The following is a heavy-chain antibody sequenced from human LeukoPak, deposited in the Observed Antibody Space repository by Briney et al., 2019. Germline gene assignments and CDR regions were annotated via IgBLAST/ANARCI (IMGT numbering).Heavy chain of an antibody. CDR3: ARGRGYGLYYYYYGMDV. D-gene: IGHD5-18*01. Sequence: SETLSLTCTVSGGSISSYYWSWIRQPAGKGLEWIGRIYTSGSTNYNPSLKSRVTMSVDTSKNQFSLKLSSVTTADTAVYYCARGRGYGLYYYYYGMDVWGQGTTVTVSS. CDR2: IYTSGST. J-gene: IGHJ6*02. V-gene: IGHV4-4*07. CDR1: GGSISSYY.